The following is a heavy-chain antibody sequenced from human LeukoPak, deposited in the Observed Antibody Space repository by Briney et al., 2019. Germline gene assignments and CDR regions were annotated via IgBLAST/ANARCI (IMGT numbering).Heavy chain of an antibody. CDR1: GFSFSDYY. CDR2: ISSSGSTI. Sequence: GGSLRLSCAASGFSFSDYYMSWIRQAPGKGLEGVSYISSSGSTIYYADSVKGRFTISRDNAKNSLYLQMNSPRAEDTAVYYCARDSSSSCYDYWGQGTLVTVSS. D-gene: IGHD6-13*01. J-gene: IGHJ4*02. CDR3: ARDSSSSCYDY. V-gene: IGHV3-11*01.